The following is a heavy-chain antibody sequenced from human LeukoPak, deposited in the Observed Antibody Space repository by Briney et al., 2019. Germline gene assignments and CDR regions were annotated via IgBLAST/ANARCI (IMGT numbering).Heavy chain of an antibody. CDR2: SSPTGDIT. CDR1: GGSLSGNY. CDR3: ARVPDFVARPCDS. Sequence: PSETLCLTCAVYGGSLSGNYWTLIRQTPGRGLEWIGESSPTGDITGYNPSLKGRATISVDSSKNQFSLKLTSVTAADTGVYYCARVPDFVARPCDSWGPGTLVTVSS. D-gene: IGHD3-16*02. V-gene: IGHV4-34*01. J-gene: IGHJ4*02.